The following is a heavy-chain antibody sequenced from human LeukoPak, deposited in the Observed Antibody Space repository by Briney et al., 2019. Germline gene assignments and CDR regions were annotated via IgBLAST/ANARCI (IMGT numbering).Heavy chain of an antibody. CDR2: ISSSSSYM. J-gene: IGHJ5*02. Sequence: GGSLRLSCAASGFTFSTYTMNWVRQAPGKGLEWVSSISSSSSYMYYVDSVKGRFTISRDNAKNSLSLQMNSLRAEDTALHYCARDLARWAGTGGFDTWGQGTLVTVSS. D-gene: IGHD1-1*01. V-gene: IGHV3-21*04. CDR1: GFTFSTYT. CDR3: ARDLARWAGTGGFDT.